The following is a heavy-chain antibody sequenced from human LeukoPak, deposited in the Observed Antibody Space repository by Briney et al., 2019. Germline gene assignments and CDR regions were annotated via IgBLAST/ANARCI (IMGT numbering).Heavy chain of an antibody. V-gene: IGHV3-21*01. J-gene: IGHJ4*02. CDR2: ISSSSSYI. CDR1: GFTFSSYS. D-gene: IGHD2-15*01. Sequence: GGSLRLSCAASGFTFSSYSMNWVRQAPGKRLEWVSSISSSSSYIYYADSVKGRFTISRDNAKNSLYLQMNSLRAEDTAVYYCARARIGYCSGGSCYEYYFDYWGQGTLVTVSS. CDR3: ARARIGYCSGGSCYEYYFDY.